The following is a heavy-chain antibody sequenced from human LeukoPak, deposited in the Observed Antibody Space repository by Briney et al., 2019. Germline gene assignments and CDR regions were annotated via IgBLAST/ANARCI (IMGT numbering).Heavy chain of an antibody. Sequence: GASVKVSCKASGYTFTSYAMHWVRQAPGQRLEWMGWINAGNGNTKYSQKFQGRVTITGGTSASTAYMELSSLRSEDTAVYYCARDRWWEPTDFSFDYWGQGTLVTVSS. CDR3: ARDRWWEPTDFSFDY. CDR2: INAGNGNT. CDR1: GYTFTSYA. D-gene: IGHD1-26*01. V-gene: IGHV1-3*01. J-gene: IGHJ4*02.